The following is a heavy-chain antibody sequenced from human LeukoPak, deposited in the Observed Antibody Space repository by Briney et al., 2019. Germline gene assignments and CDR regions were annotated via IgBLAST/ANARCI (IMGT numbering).Heavy chain of an antibody. CDR2: IWYDGSNK. J-gene: IGHJ6*02. CDR3: AREYGMDV. CDR1: GSTFSSYG. V-gene: IGHV3-33*01. Sequence: GGSLRLSCAASGSTFSSYGMHWVRQAPGKGLEWVAVIWYDGSNKYYADSVKGRFTISRDNSKNTLYLQMNSLRAEDTAVYYYAREYGMDVWGQGTTVTVSS.